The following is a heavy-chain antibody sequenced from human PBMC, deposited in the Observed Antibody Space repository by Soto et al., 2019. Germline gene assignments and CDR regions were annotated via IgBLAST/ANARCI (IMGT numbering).Heavy chain of an antibody. D-gene: IGHD4-17*01. J-gene: IGHJ4*02. V-gene: IGHV3-11*05. CDR1: GFTFSAYF. CDR2: ISSSVSFA. CDR3: ARDWAPTVVTSPYY. Sequence: QVQLVESGGGLVMPGGSLRLSCAASGFTFSAYFMSWIRQAPGKGLEWVSYISSSVSFANYADSVKGRFTISRDNAKNSLYLQMHSLRAEDTAVYYCARDWAPTVVTSPYYWGQGTLVTVSS.